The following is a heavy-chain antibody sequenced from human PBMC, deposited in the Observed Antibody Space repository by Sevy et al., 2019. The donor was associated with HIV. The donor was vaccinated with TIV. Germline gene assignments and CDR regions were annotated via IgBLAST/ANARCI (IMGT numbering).Heavy chain of an antibody. D-gene: IGHD1-7*01. J-gene: IGHJ1*01. CDR1: GFTLSNYA. CDR3: ARGPVSTTRAEYFQY. CDR2: VSYDGSNK. V-gene: IGHV3-30-3*01. Sequence: GGSLRLSCVASGFTLSNYALHWVRQAPGTGLEWVAVVSYDGSNKVYADSVKGRFSISRDNSENTVFLQMNTLRPQETAVYYCARGPVSTTRAEYFQYWGQCTQVTVSS.